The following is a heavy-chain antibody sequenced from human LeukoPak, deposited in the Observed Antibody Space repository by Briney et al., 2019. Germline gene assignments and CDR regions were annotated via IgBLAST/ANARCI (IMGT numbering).Heavy chain of an antibody. J-gene: IGHJ3*02. CDR1: TFTFSSYA. Sequence: PGGSLRLSCAASTFTFSSYAMHRVRQGPGKGLEWVTVISNDGSNKYYADSVKGRFTISRDNSKNTLDLQMNSLRAEDTAVYYCARGPSARFFGVAKGAFDIWGQGTMVTVSS. CDR3: ARGPSARFFGVAKGAFDI. D-gene: IGHD3-3*01. V-gene: IGHV3-30*04. CDR2: ISNDGSNK.